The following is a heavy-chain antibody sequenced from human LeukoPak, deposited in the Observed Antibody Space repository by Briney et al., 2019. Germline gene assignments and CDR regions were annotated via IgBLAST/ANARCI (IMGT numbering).Heavy chain of an antibody. Sequence: GGSLRLSCAASGFTFSNAWINWVRQAPGKGLEWVGRIKSKSDGGTTDYAAPVKGRFTISRDDSKNTLYLQMDSLKTEDTAVYYCTTWTGGVVLTSWGQGTLVTVSS. CDR3: TTWTGGVVLTS. CDR1: GFTFSNAW. V-gene: IGHV3-15*01. CDR2: IKSKSDGGTT. D-gene: IGHD2/OR15-2a*01. J-gene: IGHJ4*02.